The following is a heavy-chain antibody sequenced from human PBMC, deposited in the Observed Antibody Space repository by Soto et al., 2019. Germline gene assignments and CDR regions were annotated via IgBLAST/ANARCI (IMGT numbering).Heavy chain of an antibody. CDR1: GGSISSGGYY. CDR3: ARVIPITMTPPGWFDP. V-gene: IGHV4-31*03. D-gene: IGHD3-22*01. Sequence: QVQLQESGPGLVKPSQTLSLTCTVSGGSISSGGYYWSWIRQHPGKGLEWIGYIYYSGSTYYNPSLKSRVTKAVDTSKNQFSLKLSSVTAADTAVYYCARVIPITMTPPGWFDPWGQGTLVTVSS. J-gene: IGHJ5*02. CDR2: IYYSGST.